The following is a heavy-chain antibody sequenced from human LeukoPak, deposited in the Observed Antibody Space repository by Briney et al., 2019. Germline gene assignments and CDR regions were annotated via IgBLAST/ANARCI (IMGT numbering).Heavy chain of an antibody. D-gene: IGHD2-15*01. J-gene: IGHJ6*03. CDR3: ARGGAHCRGGSCYSENYYMDV. Sequence: PGGSLRLSCAASGFTFDDYGMSWVRQAPGKGLEWVSGINWNGGSTGYADSVKGRFTISRDNAKNSLYLQMNSLRAEDTALYYCARGGAHCRGGSCYSENYYMDVWGKGTTVTVSS. V-gene: IGHV3-20*04. CDR1: GFTFDDYG. CDR2: INWNGGST.